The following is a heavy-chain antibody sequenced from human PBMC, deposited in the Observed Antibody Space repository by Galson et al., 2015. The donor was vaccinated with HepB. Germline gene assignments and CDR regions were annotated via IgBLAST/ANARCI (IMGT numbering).Heavy chain of an antibody. J-gene: IGHJ4*02. CDR1: GFTFSSYA. Sequence: SLRLSCAASGFTFSSYAMSWVRQAPGKGLEWVSAISGSGGSTYYADSVKGRFTISRDNSKNTLYLQMNSLRVEDTALYYCAKGVLQVGATPFDYWGQGTLVTVSS. CDR3: AKGVLQVGATPFDY. CDR2: ISGSGGST. D-gene: IGHD2-15*01. V-gene: IGHV3-23*01.